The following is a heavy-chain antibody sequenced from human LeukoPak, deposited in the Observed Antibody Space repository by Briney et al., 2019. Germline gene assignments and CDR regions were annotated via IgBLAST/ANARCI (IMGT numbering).Heavy chain of an antibody. Sequence: ASVKVSCKAFGYTFTNYAISWVRQAPGQGLEWMGWIGASRGNTDYTEKLQGRVTMTTDTSTSTAYMELRSLRSDDTAVYYCARGFCSDTSCYKLFWFDPWGQGTLVTVSS. D-gene: IGHD2-2*02. J-gene: IGHJ5*02. CDR2: IGASRGNT. V-gene: IGHV1-18*01. CDR1: GYTFTNYA. CDR3: ARGFCSDTSCYKLFWFDP.